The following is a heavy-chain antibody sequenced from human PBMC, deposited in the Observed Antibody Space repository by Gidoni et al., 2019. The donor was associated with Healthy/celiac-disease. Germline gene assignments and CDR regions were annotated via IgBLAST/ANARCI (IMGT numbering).Heavy chain of an antibody. CDR1: GGSSSSGGSY. D-gene: IGHD3-22*01. V-gene: IGHV4-31*03. Sequence: QVQLQESGPGLVTPSQTLSLTCTVSGGSSSSGGSYWSWIRQHPGKGLEWIGSIYYSGSTYYNPSLKSRVTISVDTSKNQFSLKLSSVTAADTAVYYCARGRTYYYDSSGYYLDAFDIWGQGTMVTVSS. CDR2: IYYSGST. CDR3: ARGRTYYYDSSGYYLDAFDI. J-gene: IGHJ3*02.